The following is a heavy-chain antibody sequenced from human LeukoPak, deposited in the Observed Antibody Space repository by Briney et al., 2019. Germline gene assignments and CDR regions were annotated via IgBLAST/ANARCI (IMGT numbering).Heavy chain of an antibody. J-gene: IGHJ4*02. CDR2: IYNSGNT. CDR1: SGSITNFS. D-gene: IGHD3-10*01. V-gene: IGHV4-59*01. Sequence: PQTLSLTCTLSSGSITNFSSSWIRHPPGKGLGWIGFIYNSGNTNYNPSLKSRVTISVDTSKNQFSLKLSSMTAADTAVYYCARGALLWFGDRMEYYFDYWGQGTLLTVSS. CDR3: ARGALLWFGDRMEYYFDY.